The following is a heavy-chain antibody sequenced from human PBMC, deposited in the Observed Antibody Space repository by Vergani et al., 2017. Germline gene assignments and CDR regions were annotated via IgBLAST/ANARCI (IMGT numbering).Heavy chain of an antibody. CDR3: ARRPYYYDSSGYSKYYYYGMDV. V-gene: IGHV4-34*01. D-gene: IGHD3-22*01. CDR2: INHSGST. Sequence: QVQLQQWGAGLLKPSETLSLTCAVYGGSFSGYYWSWIRQPPGKGLEWIGEINHSGSTNLNPSLKSRVTISVDTSKNQFSLTLSSVTAADTAVYYCARRPYYYDSSGYSKYYYYGMDVWGQGTTVTVSS. CDR1: GGSFSGYY. J-gene: IGHJ6*02.